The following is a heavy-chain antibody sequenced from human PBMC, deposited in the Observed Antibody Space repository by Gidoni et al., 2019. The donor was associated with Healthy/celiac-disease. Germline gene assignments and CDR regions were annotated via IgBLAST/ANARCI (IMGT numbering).Heavy chain of an antibody. CDR2: IYTCDSDT. J-gene: IGHJ4*02. D-gene: IGHD6-13*01. Sequence: EVQLVQSGAEVKKPGEAMKISCKGAGYSFTSYWIGWVGQLPGKGLEWMGIIYTCDSDTRYCPSFQGQVTISADKSISTAYLQWSSLKASDTAMYYCALTRSSSWFAVDYWGQGTLVTVSS. V-gene: IGHV5-51*01. CDR1: GYSFTSYW. CDR3: ALTRSSSWFAVDY.